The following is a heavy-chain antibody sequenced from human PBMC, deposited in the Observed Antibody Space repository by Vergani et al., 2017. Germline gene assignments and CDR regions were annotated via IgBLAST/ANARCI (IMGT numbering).Heavy chain of an antibody. V-gene: IGHV3-23*01. D-gene: IGHD5/OR15-5a*01. CDR3: AKANRRNSVYDYLYYYHAMNV. CDR2: ISGSGGST. CDR1: GFTFNHYA. J-gene: IGHJ6*02. Sequence: EVQLLESGGDLVQPGGSLRLSCAASGFTFNHYAMNWVRQAPGKGLEWVSGISGSGGSTYYAGSGKGRFTISRDSSKNMLYLQLNSLSAGDTAVYYCAKANRRNSVYDYLYYYHAMNVGGQGTTVTFAS.